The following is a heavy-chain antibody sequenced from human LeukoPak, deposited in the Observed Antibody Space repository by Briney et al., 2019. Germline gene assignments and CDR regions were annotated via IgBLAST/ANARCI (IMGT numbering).Heavy chain of an antibody. CDR2: FWYDGSKK. V-gene: IGHV3-33*01. Sequence: PGGPLNLSCAASGFTFGSHGFHWVRRAPGKGLEWVEVFWYDGSKKCYADSVKGRFTISRDDSKNTLYLQMNSLRADDTAVYYCARDLGNWNYGSCYLDPWGQGTLVTVSS. CDR1: GFTFGSHG. J-gene: IGHJ5*02. CDR3: ARDLGNWNYGSCYLDP. D-gene: IGHD1-7*01.